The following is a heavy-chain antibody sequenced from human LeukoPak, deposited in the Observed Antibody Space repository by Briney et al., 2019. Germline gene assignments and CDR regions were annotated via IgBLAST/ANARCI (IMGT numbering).Heavy chain of an antibody. CDR3: ARGPYCGGHCYSRPFFDY. CDR1: GYTFTGYY. D-gene: IGHD2-21*02. V-gene: IGHV1-2*02. CDR2: INSNSGGT. J-gene: IGHJ4*02. Sequence: ASVKVSCKASGYTFTGYYMHWVRQAPGQGLEWMGWINSNSGGTNYAQKFQGRVTMTRDTSISTAYMEVSTLRSDDTAVYYCARGPYCGGHCYSRPFFDYWGQGALVTVSS.